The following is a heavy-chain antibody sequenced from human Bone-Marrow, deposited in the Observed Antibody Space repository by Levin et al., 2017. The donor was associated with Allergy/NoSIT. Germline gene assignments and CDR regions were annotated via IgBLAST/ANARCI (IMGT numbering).Heavy chain of an antibody. CDR1: GFTFSDYY. D-gene: IGHD3-9*01. J-gene: IGHJ4*02. V-gene: IGHV3-11*05. Sequence: NSGGSLRLSCAASGFTFSDYYMSWIRQAPGKGLECVSYISSSSSYTKYADSVKGRFTISRDNAKNSLYLQMNSLRAEDTAVYYCARDPEEHTLFRYFDYWGQGTLVTVSS. CDR3: ARDPEEHTLFRYFDY. CDR2: ISSSSSYT.